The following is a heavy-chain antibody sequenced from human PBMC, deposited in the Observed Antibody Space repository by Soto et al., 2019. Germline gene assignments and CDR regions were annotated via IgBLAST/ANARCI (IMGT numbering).Heavy chain of an antibody. CDR3: ARLVGYYDFWSGYLPYYFDY. V-gene: IGHV4-59*01. Sequence: SETLSLTCTVSGGSISSYYWSWIRQPPGKGLEWIGYIYYSGSTSYNPSLKSRVTISVDTSKNQFSLKPSSVTAADTAVYYCARLVGYYDFWSGYLPYYFDYWGQGTLVTVS. CDR2: IYYSGST. CDR1: GGSISSYY. J-gene: IGHJ4*02. D-gene: IGHD3-3*01.